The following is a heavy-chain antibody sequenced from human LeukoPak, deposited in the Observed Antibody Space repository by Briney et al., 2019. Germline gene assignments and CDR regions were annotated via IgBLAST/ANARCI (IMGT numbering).Heavy chain of an antibody. D-gene: IGHD6-13*01. J-gene: IGHJ3*02. CDR2: INHGGST. CDR1: GGSFSGYY. Sequence: SETLSLTCAVYGGSFSGYYWSWIRQPPGKGLEWIGKINHGGSTNYNPSLKSRVTISVDTSKNQFSLRLSSVTAADTAVYYCARPLIAAAANDAFDIWGQGTMVTVSS. V-gene: IGHV4-34*01. CDR3: ARPLIAAAANDAFDI.